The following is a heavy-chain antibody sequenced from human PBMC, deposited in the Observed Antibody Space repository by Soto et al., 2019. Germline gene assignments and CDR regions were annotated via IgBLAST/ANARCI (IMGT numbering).Heavy chain of an antibody. D-gene: IGHD1-1*01. J-gene: IGHJ6*02. Sequence: PSETLSLTCTVSGGSISSYYWSWLRQPPGKGLEWIGYIYYSGSTNYNPSLKSRVTISVDTSKNQFSLKLSSVTAADTAVYYCARSSWNDSKYYYGMDVWGQGTTVTVSS. CDR1: GGSISSYY. CDR3: ARSSWNDSKYYYGMDV. CDR2: IYYSGST. V-gene: IGHV4-59*01.